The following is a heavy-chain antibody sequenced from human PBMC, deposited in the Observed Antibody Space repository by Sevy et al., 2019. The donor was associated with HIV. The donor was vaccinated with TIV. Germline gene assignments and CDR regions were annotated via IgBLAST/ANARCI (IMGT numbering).Heavy chain of an antibody. CDR2: ISYDGSNK. D-gene: IGHD3-22*01. V-gene: IGHV3-30-3*01. CDR3: AGDFGGYYDDSSGYYRSAGMDV. CDR1: GFTFSSYA. Sequence: GGSLRLSCAASGFTFSSYAMHWVRQAPGKGLEWVAVISYDGSNKYYADSVKGRFTISRDNSKNTLYLQMNSLRAEDTAVYYGAGDFGGYYDDSSGYYRSAGMDVWGQGTTVTVSS. J-gene: IGHJ6*02.